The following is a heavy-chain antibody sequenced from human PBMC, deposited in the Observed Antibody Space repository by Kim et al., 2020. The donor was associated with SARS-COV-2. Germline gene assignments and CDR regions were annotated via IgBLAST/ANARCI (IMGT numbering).Heavy chain of an antibody. J-gene: IGHJ4*02. CDR1: GGSISSGGYY. CDR3: ARGRTTIFGVVIAPVDY. D-gene: IGHD3-3*01. V-gene: IGHV4-31*03. Sequence: SETLSLTCTVSGGSISSGGYYWSWIRQHPGKGLEWIGYIYYSGSTYYNPSLKSRVTISVDTSKNQFSLKLSSVTAADTAVYYCARGRTTIFGVVIAPVDYWCQGTLVTVSS. CDR2: IYYSGST.